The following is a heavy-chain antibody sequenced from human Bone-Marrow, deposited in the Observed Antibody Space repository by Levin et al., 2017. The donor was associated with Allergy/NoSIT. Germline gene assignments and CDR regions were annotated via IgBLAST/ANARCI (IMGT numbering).Heavy chain of an antibody. J-gene: IGHJ5*02. D-gene: IGHD3-22*01. Sequence: GESLKISCKASGYSFTSHYIAWVRQAPGEGLEWMGWINAYDGNTRYAPKFQDRVIMTTDTSTTTASMELRRLTSDDTAVYYCARRGGYTNWFDPWGQGTQITVSS. CDR3: ARRGGYTNWFDP. CDR1: GYSFTSHY. CDR2: INAYDGNT. V-gene: IGHV1-18*01.